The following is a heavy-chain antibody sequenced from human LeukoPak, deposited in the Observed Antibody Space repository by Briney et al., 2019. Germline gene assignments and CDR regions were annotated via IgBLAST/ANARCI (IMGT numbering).Heavy chain of an antibody. D-gene: IGHD2-2*01. J-gene: IGHJ4*02. CDR3: ARRSTVPAANFDY. CDR1: GGSFSGYY. Sequence: NPSETLSLTCAVYGGSFSGYYWSWIRQPPGKGLGWIGEINHSGSTNYNPSLNSRVTISVDTSKNQFSLKLSSVTAADTAVYYCARRSTVPAANFDYWGQGTLVTVSS. V-gene: IGHV4-34*01. CDR2: INHSGST.